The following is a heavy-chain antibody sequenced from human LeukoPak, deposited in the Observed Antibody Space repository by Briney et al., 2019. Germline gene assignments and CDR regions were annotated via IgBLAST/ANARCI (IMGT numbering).Heavy chain of an antibody. CDR2: ISGSGVST. CDR1: GFTFSSYA. D-gene: IGHD6-6*01. V-gene: IGHV3-23*01. CDR3: VRGLDYFDY. Sequence: PGGSLRLSCAASGFTFSSYAMTWVRQAPGKGLEWVSAISGSGVSTYYADSVKGRFTFSRDNSKNTLHLQMNSRRAEDTAVYYCVRGLDYFDYWGQGTLVTVSS. J-gene: IGHJ4*02.